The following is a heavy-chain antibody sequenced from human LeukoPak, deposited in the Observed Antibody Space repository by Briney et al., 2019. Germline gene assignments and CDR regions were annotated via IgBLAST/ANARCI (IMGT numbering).Heavy chain of an antibody. Sequence: LSLTCAVYGGSFSDYYMSWIRQAPGKGLEWVSYISSSGSTIYYADSVKGRFTISRDNAKNSLYLQMNSLRAEDTAVYYCASVEIAAAGTYWGQGTLVTVSS. D-gene: IGHD6-13*01. CDR3: ASVEIAAAGTY. CDR1: GGSFSDYY. J-gene: IGHJ4*02. CDR2: ISSSGSTI. V-gene: IGHV3-11*01.